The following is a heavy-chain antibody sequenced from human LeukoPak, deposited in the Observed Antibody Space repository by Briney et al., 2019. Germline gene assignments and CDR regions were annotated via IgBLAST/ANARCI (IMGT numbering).Heavy chain of an antibody. CDR3: ARGPYDYDFWSGYLVT. D-gene: IGHD3-3*01. CDR1: GGTFSSYA. Sequence: GASVKVSCKASGGTFSSYAISWVRQAPGQGLEWMGGIIPIFGTANYAQKFQGRVTITADESTSTAYMELSSLGSEDTAVYYCARGPYDYDFWSGYLVTWGQGTLVTVSS. V-gene: IGHV1-69*13. CDR2: IIPIFGTA. J-gene: IGHJ5*02.